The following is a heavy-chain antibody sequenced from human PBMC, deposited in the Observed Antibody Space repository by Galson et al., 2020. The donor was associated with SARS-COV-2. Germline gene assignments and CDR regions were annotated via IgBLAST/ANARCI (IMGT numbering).Heavy chain of an antibody. J-gene: IGHJ5*02. D-gene: IGHD3-16*02. CDR1: YT. CDR2: IVPFFGST. V-gene: IGHV1-69*01. Sequence: YTVSWVRQAPGQGLEWMGGIVPFFGSTNYAQKFQGRVTITADESTSTAYMELSNLRSEDTAVYYCARGSSTGGYTSWFDTWGQGTLVTVSA. CDR3: ARGSSTGGYTSWFDT.